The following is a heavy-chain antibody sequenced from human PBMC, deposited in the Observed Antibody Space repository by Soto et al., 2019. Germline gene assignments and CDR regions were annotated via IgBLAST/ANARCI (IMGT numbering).Heavy chain of an antibody. Sequence: QLQLQESGSGLVKPSQTLSLTCAVSGGSIGSGGYSWSWIRQPPGKGLEWIGYIYHSRSTYYNPPLKSRVTRAVDRSKNQFSLKLSSVTAADTAVYYCAGSRSYYREAFDIWGQGTMVTVSS. D-gene: IGHD3-10*01. CDR2: IYHSRST. V-gene: IGHV4-30-2*01. CDR3: AGSRSYYREAFDI. J-gene: IGHJ3*02. CDR1: GGSIGSGGYS.